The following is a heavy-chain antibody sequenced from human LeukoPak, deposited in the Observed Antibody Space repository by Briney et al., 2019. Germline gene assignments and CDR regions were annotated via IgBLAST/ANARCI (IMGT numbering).Heavy chain of an antibody. V-gene: IGHV4-59*01. CDR1: GGSISSYY. CDR2: IYYSGST. CDR3: ARAASGDAVYYYGSGRRYYYYYMDV. Sequence: PSETLSLTCTVSGGSISSYYWSWIRQPPGKGLEWLGYIYYSGSTTYNPSLKSRVTISVDTSKNQFSLKLSSVTAADTAVYDCARAASGDAVYYYGSGRRYYYYYMDVWGKGTTVTISS. D-gene: IGHD3-10*01. J-gene: IGHJ6*03.